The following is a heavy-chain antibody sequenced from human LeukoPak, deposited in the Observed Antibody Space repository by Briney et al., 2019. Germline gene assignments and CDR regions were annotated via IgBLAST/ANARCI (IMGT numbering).Heavy chain of an antibody. Sequence: PSETLSLTCTVSGYSISSGFYWGWIRQPPGKGLEWIGTIHRGGSTSYNPSLKSRVTISVDTSKNQFSLSLSSVTVADTAIYYCARVYIYGRSYFDYWGQGTPVTVSS. CDR1: GYSISSGFY. D-gene: IGHD5-18*01. J-gene: IGHJ4*02. CDR3: ARVYIYGRSYFDY. V-gene: IGHV4-38-2*02. CDR2: IHRGGST.